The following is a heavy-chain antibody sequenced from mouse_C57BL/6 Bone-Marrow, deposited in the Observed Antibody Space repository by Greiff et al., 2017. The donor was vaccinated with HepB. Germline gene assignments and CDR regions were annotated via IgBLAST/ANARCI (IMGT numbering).Heavy chain of an antibody. J-gene: IGHJ3*01. D-gene: IGHD1-1*01. Sequence: EVQLQQSGPELVKPGASVKIPCKASGYTFTDYNMDWVKQSHGKSLEWIGDINPNNGGTIYNQKFKGKATFTVDKSSSTAYMELRSLTSEDTAVYYCATVTTVVATNWGQGTLVTVSA. V-gene: IGHV1-18*01. CDR1: GYTFTDYN. CDR2: INPNNGGT. CDR3: ATVTTVVATN.